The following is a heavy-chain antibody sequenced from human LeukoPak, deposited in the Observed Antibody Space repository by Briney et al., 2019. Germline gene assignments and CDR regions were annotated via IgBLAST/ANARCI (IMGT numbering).Heavy chain of an antibody. CDR2: IYSDGST. Sequence: GGSLRLSCAASGFTVSSNYMSWVRQAPGKGLEWVSVIYSDGSTYYADSVKGRFTISRDNSKNTLYLQMNSLRAEDTALYYCARGLSIAAAGDAFDIWGQGTMVTVSS. V-gene: IGHV3-53*01. CDR3: ARGLSIAAAGDAFDI. J-gene: IGHJ3*02. D-gene: IGHD6-13*01. CDR1: GFTVSSNY.